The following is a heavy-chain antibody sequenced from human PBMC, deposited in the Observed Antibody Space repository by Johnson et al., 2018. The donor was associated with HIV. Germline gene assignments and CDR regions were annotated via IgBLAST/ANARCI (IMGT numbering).Heavy chain of an antibody. J-gene: IGHJ3*02. CDR2: IRYDGSNK. Sequence: QVQLVESGGGLVQPGGSLRLSCAASGFTFSSYDMHWVRQATGKGLEWVAFIRYDGSNKYHADSVKGRLTISSDNAKNSLYLQMNSLRAEDTAMYYCARGSLIVIVSDAFDIWGQGTMVTVSS. D-gene: IGHD3-16*02. CDR3: ARGSLIVIVSDAFDI. CDR1: GFTFSSYD. V-gene: IGHV3-30*02.